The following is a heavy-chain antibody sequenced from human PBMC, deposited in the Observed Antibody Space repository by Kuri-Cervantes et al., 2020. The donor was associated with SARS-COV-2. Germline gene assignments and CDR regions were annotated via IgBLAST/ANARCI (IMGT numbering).Heavy chain of an antibody. CDR1: GFTFNNYA. V-gene: IGHV3-30*14. Sequence: GESLKISCAASGFTFNNYAMHWVRQTPGEGLEWVAITSYDGSNKYYAESVKGRFTISRDNSKNTLYLQMNNMRREDTAVYFCARGRVGVQDFWGQGNLVNVSS. J-gene: IGHJ4*02. D-gene: IGHD2-21*01. CDR2: TSYDGSNK. CDR3: ARGRVGVQDF.